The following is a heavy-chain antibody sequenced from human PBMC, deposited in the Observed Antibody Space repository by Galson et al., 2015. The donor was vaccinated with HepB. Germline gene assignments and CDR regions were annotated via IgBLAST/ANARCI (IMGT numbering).Heavy chain of an antibody. J-gene: IGHJ4*02. CDR2: FDPEDGET. D-gene: IGHD2-15*01. CDR3: ATPRAYCSGDSCWVFNY. V-gene: IGHV1-24*01. Sequence: SVKVSCKVSGYTLSELSMHWVRQAPGKGLEWMGGFDPEDGETINAQNFQGRVTMTEDRSTDTVYMELSSLRSEDTAVYYCATPRAYCSGDSCWVFNYRGQGTLVTVSS. CDR1: GYTLSELS.